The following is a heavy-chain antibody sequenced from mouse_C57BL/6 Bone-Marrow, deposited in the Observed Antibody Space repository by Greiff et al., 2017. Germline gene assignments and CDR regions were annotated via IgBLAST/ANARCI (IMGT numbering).Heavy chain of an antibody. CDR1: GFTFSSYG. CDR2: ISSCGSYT. CDR3: AGYSRRDWYFDV. J-gene: IGHJ1*03. Sequence: EVQGVESGGDLVKPGGSLKLSCAASGFTFSSYGMSWVRQTPDKRLEWVATISSCGSYTYYPDSVKGRFTISRDNAKNTLYLQMSSLKSEDTAMYYCAGYSRRDWYFDVWGTGTTVTVSS. V-gene: IGHV5-6*01.